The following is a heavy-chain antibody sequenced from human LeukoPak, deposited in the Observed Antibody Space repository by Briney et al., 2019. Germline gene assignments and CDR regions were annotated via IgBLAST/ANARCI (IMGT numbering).Heavy chain of an antibody. D-gene: IGHD1-26*01. V-gene: IGHV3-30-3*01. CDR2: ISYDGSNK. Sequence: GRSLRLSCAASGFTFSSYAMHWVRQAPGKGLEWVAVISYDGSNKYYADSVKGRFTISRDNSKNTLYLQMNSLRAEDTAVYYCAKDEWELGFDYWGQGTLVTVSS. CDR3: AKDEWELGFDY. CDR1: GFTFSSYA. J-gene: IGHJ4*02.